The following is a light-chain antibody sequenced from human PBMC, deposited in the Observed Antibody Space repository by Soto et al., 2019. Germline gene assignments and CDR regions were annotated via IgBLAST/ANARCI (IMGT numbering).Light chain of an antibody. CDR3: ASYAGSQNYV. V-gene: IGLV2-8*01. J-gene: IGLJ1*01. CDR1: SADVGGYNF. Sequence: QSVLTQPPSASGSLGQSVTISCTGTSADVGGYNFVSWYQQHPGKAPKLMIFEVSQRPSGVPDRFSGSKSGNTASLTVSDLQAEDEADYYCASYAGSQNYVFGTGTKLTVL. CDR2: EVS.